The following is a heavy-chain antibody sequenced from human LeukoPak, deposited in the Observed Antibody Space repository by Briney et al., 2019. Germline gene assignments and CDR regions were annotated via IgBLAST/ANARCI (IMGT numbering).Heavy chain of an antibody. Sequence: SVKVSCKASGGTFSSYAISWVRQAPGQGLEWMGGIIPIFGTANYAQKFQGRVTITADESTSTAYMELSSLRTEDTAVYYCARSYYDILGAFDYWGQGTLVTVSS. V-gene: IGHV1-69*01. D-gene: IGHD3-9*01. CDR2: IIPIFGTA. J-gene: IGHJ4*02. CDR3: ARSYYDILGAFDY. CDR1: GGTFSSYA.